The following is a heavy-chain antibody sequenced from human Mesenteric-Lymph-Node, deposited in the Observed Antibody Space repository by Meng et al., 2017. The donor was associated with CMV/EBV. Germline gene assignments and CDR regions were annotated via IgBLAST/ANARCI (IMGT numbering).Heavy chain of an antibody. J-gene: IGHJ4*02. V-gene: IGHV1-69*02. CDR2: IIPILGIA. CDR3: AMERLHDHGGNYFDH. Sequence: SVKVSCKASGGTFSSYTISWVRQAPGQGLEWMGRIIPILGIANYAQKFQGRVTITADKSTSTAYMELSSLRSEDTAVYYCAMERLHDHGGNYFDHWGQGTLVTVSS. D-gene: IGHD4-23*01. CDR1: GGTFSSYT.